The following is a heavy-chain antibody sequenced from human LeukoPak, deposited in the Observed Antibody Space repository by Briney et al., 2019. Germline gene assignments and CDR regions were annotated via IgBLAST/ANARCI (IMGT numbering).Heavy chain of an antibody. CDR1: GGTFSSYA. CDR3: AGELDGDYVSNWFDP. CDR2: IIPIFGTA. D-gene: IGHD4-17*01. J-gene: IGHJ5*02. V-gene: IGHV1-69*06. Sequence: VASVKVSCKASGGTFSSYAISWVRQAPGQGLEWMGGIIPIFGTANYAQKFQGRVTITADKSTSTAYMELSSLRSEDTAVYYCAGELDGDYVSNWFDPWGQGTLVTVSS.